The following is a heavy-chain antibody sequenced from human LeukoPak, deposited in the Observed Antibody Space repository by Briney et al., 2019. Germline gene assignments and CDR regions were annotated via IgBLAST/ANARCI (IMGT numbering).Heavy chain of an antibody. CDR3: ASNLAARYENWFDP. CDR1: GYTFTSYG. Sequence: GASVKVSCKASGYTFTSYGISWVRQAPGQGLEWMGWINPNSGGTNYAQKFQGRVTMTRDTSISTAYMELSRLRSDDTAVYYCASNLAARYENWFDPWGQGTLVTVSS. CDR2: INPNSGGT. J-gene: IGHJ5*02. V-gene: IGHV1-2*02. D-gene: IGHD6-6*01.